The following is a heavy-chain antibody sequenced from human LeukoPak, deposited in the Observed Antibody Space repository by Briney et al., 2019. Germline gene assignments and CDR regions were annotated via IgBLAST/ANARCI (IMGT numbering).Heavy chain of an antibody. V-gene: IGHV3-30-3*01. CDR1: GFTFSSYA. D-gene: IGHD3-22*01. CDR3: ARVGYYDSSGYLDAFDI. CDR2: ISYDGGNK. J-gene: IGHJ3*02. Sequence: PGGSLRLSCAASGFTFSSYAMHWVRQAPGKGLEWVAVISYDGGNKYYADSVKGRFTISRDNSKNTLYLQMNSLRAEDTAVYYCARVGYYDSSGYLDAFDIWGRGTMVTVSS.